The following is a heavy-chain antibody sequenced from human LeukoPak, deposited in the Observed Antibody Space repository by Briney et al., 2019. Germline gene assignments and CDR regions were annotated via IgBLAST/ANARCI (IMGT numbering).Heavy chain of an antibody. V-gene: IGHV4-59*01. CDR2: IYYSGST. D-gene: IGHD2-15*01. Sequence: SETLSLTCTASGGSISSYYWSWIRQPPGKGLEWIGYIYYSGSTNYNPSLKSRVTISVDTSKNQFSLKLSSVTAADTAVYYCARDSFYCSGGSCYDAFDIWGQGTMVTVSS. CDR1: GGSISSYY. CDR3: ARDSFYCSGGSCYDAFDI. J-gene: IGHJ3*02.